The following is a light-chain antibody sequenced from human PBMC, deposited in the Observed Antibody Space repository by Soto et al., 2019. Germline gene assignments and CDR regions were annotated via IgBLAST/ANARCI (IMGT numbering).Light chain of an antibody. V-gene: IGKV3-15*01. Sequence: EIVVKQSPATLSVSPGERATLSCRASQSVGNNFAGYQQKPGPAPRLLIFATSTRATGVPARFSGSGSGTEFTLTISSLQSEDFAVYYCQQYGYWPLTFGVGAKVEIE. J-gene: IGKJ4*01. CDR3: QQYGYWPLT. CDR1: QSVGNN. CDR2: ATS.